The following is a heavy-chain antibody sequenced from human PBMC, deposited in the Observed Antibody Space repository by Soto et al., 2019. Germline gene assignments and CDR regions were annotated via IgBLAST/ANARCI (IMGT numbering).Heavy chain of an antibody. D-gene: IGHD2-2*02. J-gene: IGHJ5*02. CDR2: INAGNGKT. CDR3: AIADVLGYCSSTSCYRRWFDP. Sequence: ASVKVSCKASGYTFTNYAIHWVRQAPGQRLEWMGWINAGNGKTKYSQKFQDRVTLTRDTSASTAYMELSSLRSEDTAVYYCAIADVLGYCSSTSCYRRWFDPWGQGTLVTVSS. CDR1: GYTFTNYA. V-gene: IGHV1-3*01.